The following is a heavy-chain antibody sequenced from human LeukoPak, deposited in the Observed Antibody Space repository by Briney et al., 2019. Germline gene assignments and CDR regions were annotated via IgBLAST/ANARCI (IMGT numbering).Heavy chain of an antibody. Sequence: GGSLRLSCAASGFTFSRYGMHWVRQTPGKGLEWVAVISYDASNKYYADSVKGRFTISRDNSKNTLYLQMNSLRAEDAAVYYCAKSHGYSYGFDYWGQGTLVTVSS. D-gene: IGHD5-18*01. V-gene: IGHV3-30*18. CDR3: AKSHGYSYGFDY. CDR2: ISYDASNK. J-gene: IGHJ4*02. CDR1: GFTFSRYG.